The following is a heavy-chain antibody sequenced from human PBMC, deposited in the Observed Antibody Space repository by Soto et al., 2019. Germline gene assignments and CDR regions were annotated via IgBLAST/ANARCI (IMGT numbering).Heavy chain of an antibody. D-gene: IGHD6-19*01. CDR2: ISYDGSNK. Sequence: QVQLVESGGGVVQPGRSLRLSCAASGFTFSSYGMHWVRQAPGKGLEWVAVISYDGSNKYYADSVKGRFTISRDNSKNTLYLQMNSLRAEDTAVYYCAKDLGRAVAGTGFNYWGQGTLVTVSS. CDR3: AKDLGRAVAGTGFNY. J-gene: IGHJ4*02. CDR1: GFTFSSYG. V-gene: IGHV3-30*18.